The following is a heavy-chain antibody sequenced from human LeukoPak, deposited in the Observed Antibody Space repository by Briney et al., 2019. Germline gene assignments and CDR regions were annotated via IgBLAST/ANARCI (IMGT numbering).Heavy chain of an antibody. CDR2: MNPNSGGT. J-gene: IGHJ4*02. Sequence: ASVKVSCKASGYTFSSYDINWVRQATGQGLEWMGWMNPNSGGTNYAQNFQGRVTMTRDTSISTAYMELSRLRSDDTAVYYCASGAGNWQTSKFDYWGQGTLVTVSS. CDR1: GYTFSSYD. V-gene: IGHV1-2*02. D-gene: IGHD1-1*01. CDR3: ASGAGNWQTSKFDY.